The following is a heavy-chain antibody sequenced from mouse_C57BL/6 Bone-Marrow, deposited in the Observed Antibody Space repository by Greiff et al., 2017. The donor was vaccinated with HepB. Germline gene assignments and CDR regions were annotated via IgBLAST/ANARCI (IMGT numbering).Heavy chain of an antibody. Sequence: VQLQQSGAELARPGASVKLSCKASGYTFTSYGISWVKQRTGQGLEWIGEIYPRSGNTYYNEKFKGKATLTADKSSSTAYMELRSLTSEDSAVYFCARWYYGSGYNYWGQGTTLTVSS. CDR3: ARWYYGSGYNY. CDR1: GYTFTSYG. CDR2: IYPRSGNT. V-gene: IGHV1-81*01. D-gene: IGHD1-1*01. J-gene: IGHJ2*01.